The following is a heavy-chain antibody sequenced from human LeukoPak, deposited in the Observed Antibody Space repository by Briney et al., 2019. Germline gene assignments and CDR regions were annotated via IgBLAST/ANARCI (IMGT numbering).Heavy chain of an antibody. D-gene: IGHD1-26*01. Sequence: PSETLSLTCAVYGGAFSGYYWSWIRQPPGKGLEWIGEINHSGSTNYNPPLKRRVTISVDTSQNKFSLKLSSVTAADTAVYYCASRDANIVGATRAFDIWGQGTMVTVSS. J-gene: IGHJ3*02. CDR1: GGAFSGYY. CDR2: INHSGST. V-gene: IGHV4-34*01. CDR3: ASRDANIVGATRAFDI.